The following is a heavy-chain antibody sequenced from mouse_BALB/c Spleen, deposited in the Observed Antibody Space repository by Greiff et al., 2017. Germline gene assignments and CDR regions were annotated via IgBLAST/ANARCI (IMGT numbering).Heavy chain of an antibody. Sequence: EVKLVESGGGLVKPGGSLKLSCAASGFTFSSYAMSWVRQTPEKRLEWVASISSGGSTYYPDSVKGRFTISRDNARNILYLQMSSLRSEDTAMYYCARRGYGSSFYYAMDYWGQGTSVTVSS. CDR1: GFTFSSYA. V-gene: IGHV5-6-5*01. J-gene: IGHJ4*01. CDR3: ARRGYGSSFYYAMDY. D-gene: IGHD1-1*01. CDR2: ISSGGST.